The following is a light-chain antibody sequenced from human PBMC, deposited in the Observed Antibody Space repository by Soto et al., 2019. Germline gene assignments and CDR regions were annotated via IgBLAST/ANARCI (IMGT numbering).Light chain of an antibody. Sequence: QSVLTQLPSVSGAPGQRVTISYTGSSSNIGAGYDVHWYQQFPGTAPKLLIYGNNNRPSGVPDRFSGSKSGTSASLAITGLQSEDEADFYCQSYDGSLSGSVFGTGTKLTVL. CDR1: SSNIGAGYD. J-gene: IGLJ1*01. V-gene: IGLV1-40*01. CDR3: QSYDGSLSGSV. CDR2: GNN.